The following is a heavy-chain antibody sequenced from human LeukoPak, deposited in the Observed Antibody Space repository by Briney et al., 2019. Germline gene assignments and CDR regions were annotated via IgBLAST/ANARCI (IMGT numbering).Heavy chain of an antibody. CDR2: IRYDGSNK. CDR1: GFTFSSYG. V-gene: IGHV3-30*02. CDR3: AKDYYDSSGYYYMDY. Sequence: GGSLRLSCAASGFTFSSYGMHWVRQAPGKGLEWVAFIRYDGSNKYYADSVKGRFTISRDNSKNTLYLQMNSLRAEDMAVYYCAKDYYDSSGYYYMDYWGQGTLVTVSS. D-gene: IGHD3-22*01. J-gene: IGHJ4*02.